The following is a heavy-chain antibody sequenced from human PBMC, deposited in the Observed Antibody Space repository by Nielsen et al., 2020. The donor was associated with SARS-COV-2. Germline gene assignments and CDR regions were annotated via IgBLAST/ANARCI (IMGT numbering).Heavy chain of an antibody. J-gene: IGHJ6*02. CDR1: GGSFSGYY. V-gene: IGHV4-34*01. Sequence: SETLSLTCAVYGGSFSGYYWSWIRQPPGKGLEWIGEINHSGSTNYNPSLKSRVTISVDTSKNQFSLKLSSVTAADTAVYYCARKGGGKQLGDYYYGMDVWGQGTTVTVSS. D-gene: IGHD6-6*01. CDR3: ARKGGGKQLGDYYYGMDV. CDR2: INHSGST.